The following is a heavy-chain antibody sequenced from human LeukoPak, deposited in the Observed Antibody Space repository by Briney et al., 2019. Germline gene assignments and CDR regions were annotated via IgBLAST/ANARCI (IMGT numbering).Heavy chain of an antibody. Sequence: ASVKVSCKASGYTFTSYYMHWVRQAPGQGLEWMGIINPSGGSTSYAQKFQGRVTMTRDTSTSTVYMELSSLRSEDTAVYYCARAGMTTVTAYYYGMDVWGQGTTVTVSS. V-gene: IGHV1-46*01. J-gene: IGHJ6*02. D-gene: IGHD4-11*01. CDR2: INPSGGST. CDR1: GYTFTSYY. CDR3: ARAGMTTVTAYYYGMDV.